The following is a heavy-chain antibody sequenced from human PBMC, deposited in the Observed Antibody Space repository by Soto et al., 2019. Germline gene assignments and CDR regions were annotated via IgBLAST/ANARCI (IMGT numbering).Heavy chain of an antibody. CDR3: ARGGRAARLSLLVY. J-gene: IGHJ4*02. Sequence: ASLKVSCKASGYTLTIYDINWVRQATGQGLEWMGWMNPNSGNTGYAQKFQGRVTMTRNTSISTAYMELSSLRSEDTAVYYCARGGRAARLSLLVYWGQGTLVTVSS. V-gene: IGHV1-8*01. CDR1: GYTLTIYD. D-gene: IGHD6-6*01. CDR2: MNPNSGNT.